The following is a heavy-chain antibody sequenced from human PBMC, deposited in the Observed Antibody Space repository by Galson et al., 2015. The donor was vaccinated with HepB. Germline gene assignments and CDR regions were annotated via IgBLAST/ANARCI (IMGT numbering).Heavy chain of an antibody. J-gene: IGHJ6*02. V-gene: IGHV3-33*08. CDR2: IWYDGSNK. Sequence: SLRLSCAASTFIFSTYSMHWVRQAPGKGLEWVAVIWYDGSNKYYADSVKGRFTISRDNSKNTLYLQMNSLRAEDTAVYYCARDSYGMDVWGQGTTVTVSS. CDR1: TFIFSTYS. CDR3: ARDSYGMDV.